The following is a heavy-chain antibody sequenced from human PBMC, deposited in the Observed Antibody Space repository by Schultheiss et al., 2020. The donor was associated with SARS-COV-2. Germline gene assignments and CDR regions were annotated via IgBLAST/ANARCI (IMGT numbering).Heavy chain of an antibody. CDR2: IGGSGSVI. Sequence: GGSLRLSCAASGFTFSSYGMHWVRQAPGKGLEWVSYIGGSGSVIYYADSVKGRFTISRDNAKNSLYLQMSSLRVEDTAVYFCASYGYCSSTTCYPSHWGQGTPVTVSS. J-gene: IGHJ4*02. V-gene: IGHV3-48*04. CDR3: ASYGYCSSTTCYPSH. CDR1: GFTFSSYG. D-gene: IGHD2-2*01.